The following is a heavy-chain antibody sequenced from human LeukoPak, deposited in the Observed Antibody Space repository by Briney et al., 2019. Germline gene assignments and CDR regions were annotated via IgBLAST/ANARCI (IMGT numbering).Heavy chain of an antibody. CDR2: INHSGST. Sequence: PSETLSLTCAVYGGSFSGYYWSWIRQPPGKGLEWIGEINHSGSTYYNPSLKSRVTISVDTSKNQFSLKLSSVTAADTAVYYCARAHYYGSGSYQGAEYFQHWGQGTLVTVSS. J-gene: IGHJ1*01. CDR1: GGSFSGYY. D-gene: IGHD3-10*01. CDR3: ARAHYYGSGSYQGAEYFQH. V-gene: IGHV4-34*01.